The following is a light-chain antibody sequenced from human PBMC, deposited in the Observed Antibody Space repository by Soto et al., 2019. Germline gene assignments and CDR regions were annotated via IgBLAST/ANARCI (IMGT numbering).Light chain of an antibody. CDR3: QQYNNYPWT. J-gene: IGKJ1*01. Sequence: IQLTQSPSTLSASVGDRVTITCRASQSVQTWLAWFQQKPGKAPKLLIYKATTLETGVPSRFSGSGSGTEFTLTISSLQPDDFATYYCQQYNNYPWTFGQGTKVDI. CDR1: QSVQTW. V-gene: IGKV1-5*03. CDR2: KAT.